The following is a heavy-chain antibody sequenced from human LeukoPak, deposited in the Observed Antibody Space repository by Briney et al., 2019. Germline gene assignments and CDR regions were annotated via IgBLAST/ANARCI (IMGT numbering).Heavy chain of an antibody. V-gene: IGHV3-30-3*01. J-gene: IGHJ4*02. Sequence: GGSLRLSCAASGFTFSSYWMSWVRQAPGKGLEWVAVISYDGSIKYYADSVKGRFTISRDNSKNTLYLQMNSLRAEDTAVYYCARGASRYQLLCRLDYWGQGTLVTVSS. CDR3: ARGASRYQLLCRLDY. CDR1: GFTFSSYW. CDR2: ISYDGSIK. D-gene: IGHD2-2*01.